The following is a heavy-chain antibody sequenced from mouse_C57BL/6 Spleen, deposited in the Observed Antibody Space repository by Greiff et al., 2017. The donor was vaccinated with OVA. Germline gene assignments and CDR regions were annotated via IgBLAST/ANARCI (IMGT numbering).Heavy chain of an antibody. Sequence: EVKLMESGGGLVQPGGSLKLSCVASGFTFSNYWMYWVRPSPEKGLEWVAQISLKSDNYATHYAESVKGRFTISRDDSKSSGYLQMNNVRAEDTGIYYCTGPLYGLFAYWGQGTLVTVSA. CDR2: ISLKSDNYAT. D-gene: IGHD1-1*02. V-gene: IGHV6-3*01. CDR3: TGPLYGLFAY. J-gene: IGHJ3*01. CDR1: GFTFSNYW.